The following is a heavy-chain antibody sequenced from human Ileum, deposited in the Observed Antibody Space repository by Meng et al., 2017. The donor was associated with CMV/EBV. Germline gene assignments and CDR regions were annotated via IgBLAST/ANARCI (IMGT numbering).Heavy chain of an antibody. J-gene: IGHJ4*02. CDR2: VYRGGNA. CDR1: GGAISRANW. CDR3: TTGSAYSPPGQFHQ. V-gene: IGHV4-4*02. D-gene: IGHD3-22*01. Sequence: VSGGAISRANWWTWVRQTPGKGLEWIGEVYRGGNAMYNPSLQSRLTISVDDSTNQVSLRLRSVTAADTAMYYCTTGSAYSPPGQFHQWGQGTLVTVSS.